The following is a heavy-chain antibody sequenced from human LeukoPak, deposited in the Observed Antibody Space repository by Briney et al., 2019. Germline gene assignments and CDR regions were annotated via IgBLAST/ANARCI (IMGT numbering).Heavy chain of an antibody. CDR3: ARATHLGMCDY. CDR1: GGSISSSSYS. CDR2: IYYSGST. Sequence: SSETLSLTCTVSGGSISSSSYSWGWIRQPPGKGLEWIGSIYYSGSTYYNPSLKSRVTISVDTSKNQFSLKLSSVTAADTAVYYCARATHLGMCDYWGQGTLVTVSS. D-gene: IGHD7-27*01. J-gene: IGHJ4*02. V-gene: IGHV4-39*01.